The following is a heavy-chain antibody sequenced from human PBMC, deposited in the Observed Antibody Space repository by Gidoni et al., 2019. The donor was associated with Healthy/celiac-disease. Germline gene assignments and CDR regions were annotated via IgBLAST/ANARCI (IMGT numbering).Heavy chain of an antibody. CDR3: ARLVVPAATAISWFDP. V-gene: IGHV4-4*02. D-gene: IGHD2-2*01. CDR1: GGSIISSIW. CDR2: IYHSGST. Sequence: QVQLQESRPGLVKPSGTLSLTCAVSGGSIISSIWWSWVRQPPGKGLEWIGEIYHSGSTNYNPSLKSRVTISVDKSKNQFSLKLSSVTAADTAVYYCARLVVPAATAISWFDPWGQGTLVTVSS. J-gene: IGHJ5*02.